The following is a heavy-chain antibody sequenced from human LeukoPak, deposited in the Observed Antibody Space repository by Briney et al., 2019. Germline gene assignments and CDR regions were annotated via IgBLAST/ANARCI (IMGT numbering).Heavy chain of an antibody. V-gene: IGHV4-39*07. J-gene: IGHJ4*02. CDR1: GGSISSSSYY. CDR3: ARDLYYYESSGYYYFDY. Sequence: SETLSLTCTVSGGSISSSSYYWGWIRQPPGKGLEWIGSIYYSGSTYYNPSLKSRVTISVDTSKNQFSLKLSSVTAADTAVYYCARDLYYYESSGYYYFDYWGQGTLVTVSS. D-gene: IGHD3-22*01. CDR2: IYYSGST.